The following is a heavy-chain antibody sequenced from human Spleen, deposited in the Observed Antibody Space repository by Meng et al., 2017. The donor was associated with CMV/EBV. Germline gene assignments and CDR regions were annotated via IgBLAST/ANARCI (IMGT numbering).Heavy chain of an antibody. V-gene: IGHV1-2*02. CDR2: INPNSGGT. CDR1: GYTFTSYG. Sequence: ASVKVSCKASGYTFTSYGISWVRQAPGQGLEWMGWINPNSGGTNYAQKFQGRVTMTRDTSISTAYMELSRLRSDDTAVYYCARSADLDDFDIWGQGTMVTVSS. J-gene: IGHJ3*02. CDR3: ARSADLDDFDI. D-gene: IGHD3-3*01.